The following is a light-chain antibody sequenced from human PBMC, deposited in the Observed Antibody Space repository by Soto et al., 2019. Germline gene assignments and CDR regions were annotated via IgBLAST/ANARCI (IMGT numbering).Light chain of an antibody. J-gene: IGKJ1*01. CDR2: GAS. CDR1: QSVSSSY. V-gene: IGKV3-20*01. CDR3: QQHRT. Sequence: EIVLTQSPGTLSLSPGERATLSCRASQSVSSSYLAWYQQKPGQAPRLLIYGASSRATGIPDRFSGSGSGTDFTLTIRRLEPEDFAVYYCQQHRTFGQGTKVEIK.